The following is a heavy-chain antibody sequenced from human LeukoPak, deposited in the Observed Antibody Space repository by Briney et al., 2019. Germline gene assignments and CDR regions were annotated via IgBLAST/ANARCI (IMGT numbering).Heavy chain of an antibody. CDR3: ARGVLLWFGSHDAFDI. Sequence: GASVKVSCKASGYTFTSYYMHWVRQAPGQGLEWMGIINPSGGSTSYAQKFQGRVTMTRDTSISTAYMELSRLRSDDTAVYYCARGVLLWFGSHDAFDIWGQGTMVTVSS. CDR1: GYTFTSYY. V-gene: IGHV1-46*01. D-gene: IGHD3-10*01. J-gene: IGHJ3*02. CDR2: INPSGGST.